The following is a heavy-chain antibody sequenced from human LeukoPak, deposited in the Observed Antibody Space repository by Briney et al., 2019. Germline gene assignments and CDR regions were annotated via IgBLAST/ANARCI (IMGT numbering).Heavy chain of an antibody. D-gene: IGHD3-10*01. Sequence: SGTLSLTCAVSGGSISSSNWWSWVRQPPGKGLEWIGEIYHSGSTNYNPSLKSRVTISVDKSKNQFSLKLSSVTAADTAVYYCARVRSSRVVRRDDAFDIWGQGTMVTVSS. J-gene: IGHJ3*02. CDR2: IYHSGST. CDR3: ARVRSSRVVRRDDAFDI. CDR1: GGSISSSNW. V-gene: IGHV4-4*02.